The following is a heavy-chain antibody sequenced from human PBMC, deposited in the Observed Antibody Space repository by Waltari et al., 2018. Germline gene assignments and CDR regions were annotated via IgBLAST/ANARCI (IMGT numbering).Heavy chain of an antibody. CDR2: ISSSSSYI. Sequence: EVQLVESGGGLVKPGGSLRRSCAAAGGTVSSYSVHWVRQAPGKGLEWVSSISSSSSYIYYADSVKGRFTISRDNAKNSLYLQMNSLRAEDTAVYYCARDDDSYGYVYGMDVWGQGTTVTVSS. J-gene: IGHJ6*02. CDR1: GGTVSSYS. CDR3: ARDDDSYGYVYGMDV. D-gene: IGHD5-18*01. V-gene: IGHV3-21*01.